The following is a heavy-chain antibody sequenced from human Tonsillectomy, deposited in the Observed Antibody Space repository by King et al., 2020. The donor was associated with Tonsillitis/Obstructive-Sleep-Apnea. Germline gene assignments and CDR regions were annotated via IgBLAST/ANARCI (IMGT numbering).Heavy chain of an antibody. V-gene: IGHV3-23*04. D-gene: IGHD3-22*01. Sequence: VQLVESGGGLVQPGGSLRLSCAASGFTFSSYAMSWVRQAPGKGLEWVSAISGSGGSTYYADSVKGRFTISRDNSKNTLYLQMNSQRAEDTAVYYCAKDRRLKVTMIVVVITTWDAFDIWGQGTMVTVSS. CDR3: AKDRRLKVTMIVVVITTWDAFDI. CDR2: ISGSGGST. J-gene: IGHJ3*02. CDR1: GFTFSSYA.